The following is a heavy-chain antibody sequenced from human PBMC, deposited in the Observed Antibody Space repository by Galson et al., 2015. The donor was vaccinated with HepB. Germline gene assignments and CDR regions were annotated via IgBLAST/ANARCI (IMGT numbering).Heavy chain of an antibody. V-gene: IGHV4-4*02. J-gene: IGHJ4*02. D-gene: IGHD5-12*01. CDR2: VYQSGNT. CDR3: ATGDVSIVASTIDHHFDY. CDR1: GDSINNGNW. Sequence: TLSLTCVVSGDSINNGNWWSWVRQPPGKGLEWIGEVYQSGNTNYNPSLKSRVSMSVNESKNQISLKLSSVTAADTALYYCATGDVSIVASTIDHHFDYWGQGTLVTVSS.